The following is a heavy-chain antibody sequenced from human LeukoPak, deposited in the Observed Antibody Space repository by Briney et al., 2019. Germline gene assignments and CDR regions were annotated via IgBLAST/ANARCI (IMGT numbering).Heavy chain of an antibody. CDR2: IDSSSGGI. V-gene: IGHV3-23*01. Sequence: GGSLRLSCEASGFTFINYAMTWVRQGPGKGLEWVSVIDSSSGGIHYADAVKGRFIVSTDNSKNTVFLQMNSLRAEDTAVYYCAKYRLSAPPPRYFDSWGQGTLVTVSA. J-gene: IGHJ4*01. CDR3: AKYRLSAPPPRYFDS. CDR1: GFTFINYA. D-gene: IGHD6-6*01.